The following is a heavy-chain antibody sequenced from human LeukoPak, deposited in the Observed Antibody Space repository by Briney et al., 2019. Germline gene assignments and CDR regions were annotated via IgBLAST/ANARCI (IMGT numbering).Heavy chain of an antibody. CDR2: IRYDGSNK. V-gene: IGHV3-30*02. Sequence: PGGSLRLSCAASGFTFSSYGMHWVRQAPGKGLEWVAFIRYDGSNKYYADSVKGRFTISRDNSKNTLYLQMNSLRAEDTAVYYCATDAPRIHYAFDIWGQGTMVTVSS. J-gene: IGHJ3*02. CDR1: GFTFSSYG. CDR3: ATDAPRIHYAFDI.